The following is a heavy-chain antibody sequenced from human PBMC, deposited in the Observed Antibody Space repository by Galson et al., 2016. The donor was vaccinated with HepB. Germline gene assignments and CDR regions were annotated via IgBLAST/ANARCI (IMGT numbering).Heavy chain of an antibody. J-gene: IGHJ4*02. CDR1: GYTFTSYG. CDR2: ISASKGKT. CDR3: ARDRGYLLDS. V-gene: IGHV1-18*01. Sequence: SVKVSCKASGYTFTSYGISWVRQAPGQGLEWMGWISASKGKTNYAQNLQGRVTMTTDTYTSTVYMELRSLRSDDTAVYYCARDRGYLLDSWGQGTLVTVSP. D-gene: IGHD3-22*01.